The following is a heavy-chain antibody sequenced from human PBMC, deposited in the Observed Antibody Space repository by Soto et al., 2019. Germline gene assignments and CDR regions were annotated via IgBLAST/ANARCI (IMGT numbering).Heavy chain of an antibody. V-gene: IGHV1-2*04. D-gene: IGHD4-4*01. CDR2: INPNSGGT. CDR3: ARVRRDDYNFDAFDI. CDR1: GYTFTGYY. Sequence: QVQLVQSGAEVKKPGASVKVSCKASGYTFTGYYMHWVRQAPGQGLEWMGWINPNSGGTNYAQKFQGWVTMTRDTSISTAYMELSRLRSDDTAVYYCARVRRDDYNFDAFDIWGQGTMVTVSS. J-gene: IGHJ3*02.